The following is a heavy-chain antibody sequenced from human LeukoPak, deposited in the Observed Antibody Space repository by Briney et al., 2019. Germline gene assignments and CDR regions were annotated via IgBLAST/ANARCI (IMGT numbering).Heavy chain of an antibody. V-gene: IGHV4-34*01. CDR1: GGSFSGYY. CDR2: INHSGST. D-gene: IGHD2-2*01. J-gene: IGHJ6*04. Sequence: KPSETLSLTCAVYGGSFSGYYWSWIRQPPGKGLEWIGEINHSGSTNYNPSLKSRVTISVDTSKNQFSLKLSSVTAADTAAYYCARGLRIVVGYYYYGMDVWGKGTTVTVSS. CDR3: ARGLRIVVGYYYYGMDV.